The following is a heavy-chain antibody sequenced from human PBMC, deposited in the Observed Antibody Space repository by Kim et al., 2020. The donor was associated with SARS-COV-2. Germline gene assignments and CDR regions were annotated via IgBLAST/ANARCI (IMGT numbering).Heavy chain of an antibody. CDR3: TTDQVGYPLGGYFDY. Sequence: GGSLRLSCAASGFTFSNAWMSWVRQAPGKGLEWVGRIKSKTDGGTTDYAAPVKGRFTISRDDSKNTLYLQMNSLKTEDTAVYYCTTDQVGYPLGGYFDYWGQGTLVTVSS. J-gene: IGHJ4*02. CDR1: GFTFSNAW. V-gene: IGHV3-15*01. D-gene: IGHD5-12*01. CDR2: IKSKTDGGTT.